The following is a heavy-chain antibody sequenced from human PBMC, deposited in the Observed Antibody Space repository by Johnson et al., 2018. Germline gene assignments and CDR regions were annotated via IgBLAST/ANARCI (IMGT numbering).Heavy chain of an antibody. CDR3: AGDRAVAYRSGWYSACDI. J-gene: IGHJ3*02. Sequence: VQLVQSGGGLVKPGGSLRLSCAASGFTFSSYSMNWVRQAPGKGLEWVSSISSSSSYIYYADSVKGRFTISRHNAKHSLFLQMNSLRAEDTAVYYCAGDRAVAYRSGWYSACDILGQGTMVTVSS. V-gene: IGHV3-21*01. CDR1: GFTFSSYS. CDR2: ISSSSSYI. D-gene: IGHD6-19*01.